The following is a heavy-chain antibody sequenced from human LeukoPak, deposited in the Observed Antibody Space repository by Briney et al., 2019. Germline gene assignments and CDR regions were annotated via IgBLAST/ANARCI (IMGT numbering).Heavy chain of an antibody. Sequence: PGGSLRLSCEASGFTVISNYMSWVRQAPGKGLEWVSSISSSSSYIYYADSVKGRFTISRDNAKNSLYLQMNSLRAEDTAVYYCARGNYWGQGTLVTVSS. CDR3: ARGNY. CDR1: GFTVISNY. J-gene: IGHJ4*02. V-gene: IGHV3-21*01. CDR2: ISSSSSYI.